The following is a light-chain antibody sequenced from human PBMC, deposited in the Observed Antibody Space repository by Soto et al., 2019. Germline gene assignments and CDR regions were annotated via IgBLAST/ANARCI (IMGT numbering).Light chain of an antibody. CDR2: AAS. V-gene: IGKV1-39*01. Sequence: DIQMTQSPSSLSASVGDRVTITCRASQSISGYLHWYQQKPGKAPKLLIYAASSLQGGVPSRFSGSGSGTDFTLTINSLQPEDVASYYCQQCYTYPFTFGQGTRLEIK. CDR3: QQCYTYPFT. J-gene: IGKJ5*01. CDR1: QSISGY.